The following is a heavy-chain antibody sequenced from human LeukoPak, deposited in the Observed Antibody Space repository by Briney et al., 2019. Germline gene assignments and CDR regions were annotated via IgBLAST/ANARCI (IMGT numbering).Heavy chain of an antibody. CDR3: ARGSPGGDIVVVPAAMWD. CDR1: GFTFSSYA. J-gene: IGHJ4*02. D-gene: IGHD2-2*01. Sequence: PGGSLRLSCSASGFTFSSYAMHWVRQAPGKGLEYVSAISSNGGSTYYADSVKGRFTISRDNAKNSLYLQMNSLRAEGTAVYYCARGSPGGDIVVVPAAMWDWGQGTLVTVSS. CDR2: ISSNGGST. V-gene: IGHV3-64*04.